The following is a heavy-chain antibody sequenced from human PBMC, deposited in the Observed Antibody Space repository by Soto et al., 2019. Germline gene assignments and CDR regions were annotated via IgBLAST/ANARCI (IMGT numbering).Heavy chain of an antibody. CDR3: ARVRTTVYYFDY. Sequence: LSLTCAVSGGSISSGGYSWSWIRQPPGKGLEWIGYIYHSGSTYYNPSLKSRVTISVDRSKNQFSLKLSSVTAADTAVYYCARVRTTVYYFDYWGQGTLVTV. CDR2: IYHSGST. D-gene: IGHD4-17*01. J-gene: IGHJ4*02. CDR1: GGSISSGGYS. V-gene: IGHV4-30-2*01.